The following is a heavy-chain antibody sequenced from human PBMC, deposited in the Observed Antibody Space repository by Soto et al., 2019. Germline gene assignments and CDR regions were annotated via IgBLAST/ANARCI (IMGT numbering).Heavy chain of an antibody. CDR1: RGSISSGGYY. CDR2: IYYSGST. CDR3: ARVPHRTSSSCEYYFDS. D-gene: IGHD6-13*01. Sequence: QVQLQESGPGLVKPSQTLSLTCTVSRGSISSGGYYWSWIRQHPEKGLEWIGFIYYSGSTYYNPSLNSPVTISVDTSKNQFSLKLSSVTAADTAVYYCARVPHRTSSSCEYYFDSWGQGTLVTVSS. J-gene: IGHJ4*02. V-gene: IGHV4-31*01.